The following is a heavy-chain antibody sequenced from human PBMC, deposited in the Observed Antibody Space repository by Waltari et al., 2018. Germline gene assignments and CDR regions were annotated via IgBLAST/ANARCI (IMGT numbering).Heavy chain of an antibody. Sequence: QVQLVQSGAEVKKPGSSVKVSCKASGGTFSSYAISWVRQAPGQGLEWMGRIIPIFGTTNYAQKLQGRVTMTTDTSTSTAYMELRSLRSDDTAVYYCARDTGVVVAATRKSWFDPWGQGTLVTVSS. J-gene: IGHJ5*02. CDR2: IIPIFGTT. D-gene: IGHD2-15*01. V-gene: IGHV1-69*05. CDR3: ARDTGVVVAATRKSWFDP. CDR1: GGTFSSYA.